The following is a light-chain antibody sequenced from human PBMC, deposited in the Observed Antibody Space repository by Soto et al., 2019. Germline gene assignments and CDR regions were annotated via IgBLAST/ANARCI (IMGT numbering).Light chain of an antibody. CDR1: QSVLYSSNNKNY. Sequence: DIVMTQSPDSLAVSLGERATINCKSSQSVLYSSNNKNYLAWYQQKPGQPPKLLIYWASTRESGVPDRFSGSGSGTDFTLTISSLQAEDVVVYYCQQYYSSSHVTFDQGTKMEIK. CDR2: WAS. J-gene: IGKJ2*01. CDR3: QQYYSSSHVT. V-gene: IGKV4-1*01.